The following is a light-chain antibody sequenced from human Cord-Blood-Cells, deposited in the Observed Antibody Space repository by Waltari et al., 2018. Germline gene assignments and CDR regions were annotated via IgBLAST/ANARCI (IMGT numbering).Light chain of an antibody. CDR1: SSDVGGYNY. V-gene: IGLV2-14*01. Sequence: QSALTHPASVSGSPGHSITISCTGHSSDVGGYNYVSWYQQHPGKAPKPMIYDVSNRPSGVSNRFSGSKSGNTASLTISGLQAEDEADYYCSSYTSSSTLYVFGTGTKVTVL. CDR2: DVS. CDR3: SSYTSSSTLYV. J-gene: IGLJ1*01.